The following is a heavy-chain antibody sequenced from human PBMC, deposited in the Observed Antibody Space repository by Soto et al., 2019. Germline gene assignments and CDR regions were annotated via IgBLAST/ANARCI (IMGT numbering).Heavy chain of an antibody. V-gene: IGHV1-18*01. CDR1: RYTFTSHG. Sequence: QIQLVQSGGCVKTPGASVKGSCTTSRYTFTSHGIAWVRQAPGQGLEWMGWICTFNGKTDYAQKFQGRVNMTADTITSTVDMELRSLRSDDTAVYFCARLLTEGATFREDAFDLWGQGTKVTVSS. D-gene: IGHD3-9*01. CDR3: ARLLTEGATFREDAFDL. J-gene: IGHJ3*01. CDR2: ICTFNGKT.